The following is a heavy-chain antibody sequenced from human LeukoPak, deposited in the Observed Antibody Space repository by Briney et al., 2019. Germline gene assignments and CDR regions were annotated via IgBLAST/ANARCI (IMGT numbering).Heavy chain of an antibody. CDR2: ISGSGTNS. CDR1: GFTFNNAW. CDR3: AKDGSTAVAGTGDRPFDY. D-gene: IGHD6-19*01. J-gene: IGHJ4*02. V-gene: IGHV3-23*01. Sequence: GGSLRLSCAASGFTFNNAWMTWVRQAPGKGLEWVSGISGSGTNSHYADSVKGRFTISRDNSKHTVYLQMNTLRAEDTAIYYCAKDGSTAVAGTGDRPFDYWGQGTLVTVSS.